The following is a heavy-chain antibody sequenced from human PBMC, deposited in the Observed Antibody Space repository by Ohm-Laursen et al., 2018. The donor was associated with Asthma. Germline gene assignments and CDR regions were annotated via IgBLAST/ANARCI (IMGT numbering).Heavy chain of an antibody. D-gene: IGHD6-19*01. J-gene: IGHJ4*02. V-gene: IGHV3-7*01. CDR3: ASVAAG. CDR1: GFTFRNHW. CDR2: ITDGGSTT. Sequence: GSLRLSCSAFGFTFRNHWMSWIRQAPGKGLEWVAEITDGGSTTYYVDSVKGRFTISRDNAKNLVFLQMNSLRAEDTAVYYCASVAAGWGQGTRVTVSS.